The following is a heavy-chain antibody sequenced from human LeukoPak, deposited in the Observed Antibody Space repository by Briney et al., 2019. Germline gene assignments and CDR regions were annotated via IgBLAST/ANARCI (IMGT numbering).Heavy chain of an antibody. V-gene: IGHV4-39*07. J-gene: IGHJ4*02. CDR1: GGSISSSSYY. CDR2: IYYSGST. CDR3: ARTHLPSRYSSGWYDY. Sequence: PSETLSLTCTVSGGSISSSSYYWGWIRQPPGKGLEWIGSIYYSGSTYYNPSLKSRVTISVDTSKNQFSLKLSSVTAADTAVYYCARTHLPSRYSSGWYDYWGQGTLVTVSS. D-gene: IGHD6-19*01.